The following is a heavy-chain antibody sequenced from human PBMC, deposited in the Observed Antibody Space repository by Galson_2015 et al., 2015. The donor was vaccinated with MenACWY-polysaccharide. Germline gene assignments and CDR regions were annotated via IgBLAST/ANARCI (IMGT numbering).Heavy chain of an antibody. Sequence: SLRLSCAASGLTFSSFAMTWVRQAPGKGLEWVSTIIGSGGRTYYADSVRGRFTISRDNSKDTLYLQMNSLRADDTAIYFCAKHKGRARGTYYGLDVWGQGTTVTVSS. CDR1: GLTFSSFA. D-gene: IGHD3-10*01. CDR2: IIGSGGRT. V-gene: IGHV3-23*01. CDR3: AKHKGRARGTYYGLDV. J-gene: IGHJ6*02.